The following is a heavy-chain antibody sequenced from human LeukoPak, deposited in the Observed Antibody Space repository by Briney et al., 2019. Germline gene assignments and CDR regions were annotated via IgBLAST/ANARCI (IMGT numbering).Heavy chain of an antibody. V-gene: IGHV1-2*04. CDR3: ARSPPFDAFDI. Sequence: GASVKVSCKASGYTFTGYYMHWVRQAPGQGLEWMGRINPNSGGTNYAQKFQGWVTMTRDTSISTAYMELSRLRSDDAAVYYCARSPPFDAFDIWGQGTMVTVSS. J-gene: IGHJ3*02. CDR2: INPNSGGT. CDR1: GYTFTGYY.